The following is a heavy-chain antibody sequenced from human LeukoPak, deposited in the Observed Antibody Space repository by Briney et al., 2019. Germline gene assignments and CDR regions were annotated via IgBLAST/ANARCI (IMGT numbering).Heavy chain of an antibody. Sequence: GRSLRLSCAASGFTFSSYAMSWVRQAPGKGLEWVSAISGSGGSTYYADSVKGRFTISRDNSKNTLYLQMNSLRAEDTAVYYCAKQDGYDSSGYYSDYWGQGTLVTVSS. V-gene: IGHV3-23*01. D-gene: IGHD3-22*01. CDR2: ISGSGGST. J-gene: IGHJ4*02. CDR3: AKQDGYDSSGYYSDY. CDR1: GFTFSSYA.